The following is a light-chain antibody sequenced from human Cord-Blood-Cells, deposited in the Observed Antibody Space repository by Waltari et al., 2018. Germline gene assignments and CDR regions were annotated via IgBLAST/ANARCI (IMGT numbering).Light chain of an antibody. CDR1: QSISSY. CDR3: QQSYSTPFT. CDR2: DSS. J-gene: IGKJ3*01. Sequence: IQMTQSPSSLSAPVGDRVTITCRASQSISSYLNWYQQKPGKAPKLLISDSSSLQRGVPSRFSGSGSGTDFTLTISSLQPEDFATYYCQQSYSTPFTFGPGTKVDIK. V-gene: IGKV1-39*01.